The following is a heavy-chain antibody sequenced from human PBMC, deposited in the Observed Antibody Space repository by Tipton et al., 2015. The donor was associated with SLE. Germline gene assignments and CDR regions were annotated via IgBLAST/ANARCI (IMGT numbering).Heavy chain of an antibody. CDR2: IIPRFGTT. CDR1: GGTFSSNA. Sequence: QVQLVQSGAEVKKPGSSVKVSCKASGGTFSSNAFSWVRQAPGQGLEWMGGIIPRFGTTNYAQKFQGRVTVTTDESTSTAFMELSSLTSDDTAVYYCARGGRGLILEDYWGQGTLVTVSS. CDR3: ARGGRGLILEDY. D-gene: IGHD4-17*01. J-gene: IGHJ4*02. V-gene: IGHV1-69*01.